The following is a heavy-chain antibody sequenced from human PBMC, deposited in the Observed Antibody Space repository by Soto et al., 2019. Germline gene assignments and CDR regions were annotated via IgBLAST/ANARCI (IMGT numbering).Heavy chain of an antibody. V-gene: IGHV4-30-4*01. D-gene: IGHD3-22*01. Sequence: SETLSLTCTVSGGSINSDDYYWCLIRQPPGKGLEWIGYIYYSGTTYYNPSLKSRVTISVDTSKNQFSLRLTSVTAADLAVYHCASDDKYDTSGIDYWGQGTLVTVSS. CDR3: ASDDKYDTSGIDY. CDR1: GGSINSDDYY. CDR2: IYYSGTT. J-gene: IGHJ4*02.